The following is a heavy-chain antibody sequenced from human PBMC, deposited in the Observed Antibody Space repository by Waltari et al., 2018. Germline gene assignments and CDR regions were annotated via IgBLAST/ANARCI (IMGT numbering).Heavy chain of an antibody. CDR2: IYYSGST. CDR3: AREGGGYDYVWGSYRDDAFDI. D-gene: IGHD3-16*02. CDR1: GGSISSYY. V-gene: IGHV4-59*01. Sequence: QVQLQESGPGLVKPSETLSLTCTVSGGSISSYYWSWIRQPPGQGLEWIGYIYYSGSTNYNPSLKSRVTISVDTSKNQFSLKLSSVTAADTAVYYCAREGGGYDYVWGSYRDDAFDIWGQGTMVTVSS. J-gene: IGHJ3*02.